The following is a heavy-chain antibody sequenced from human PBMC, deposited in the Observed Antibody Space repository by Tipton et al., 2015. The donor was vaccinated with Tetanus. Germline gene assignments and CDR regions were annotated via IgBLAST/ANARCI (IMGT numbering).Heavy chain of an antibody. CDR3: ARANYDSSKKGPFGS. D-gene: IGHD3-3*01. CDR1: GGSVSGSSHY. CDR2: IYHSGST. V-gene: IGHV4-61*01. Sequence: TLSLTCIVSGGSVSGSSHYWSWIRQPPGKPLEWVGYIYHSGSTNYNPPLKSRVTISFGTSKNQFSLNLESVTAADTAVYYCARANYDSSKKGPFGSWGQGTLVIVSS. J-gene: IGHJ4*02.